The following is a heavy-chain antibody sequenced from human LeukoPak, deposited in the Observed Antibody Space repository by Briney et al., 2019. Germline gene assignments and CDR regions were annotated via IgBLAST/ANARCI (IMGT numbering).Heavy chain of an antibody. Sequence: GESLKISCKGSGYSFTSYWIGWVRQMPGKGLEWMGIIYPGDSGTRYSPSFQGQVTISADKSISTAYLQWSSLKASDTAMYYCARPPTLGNSLPDAFDIWGQGTMVTVSS. CDR3: ARPPTLGNSLPDAFDI. D-gene: IGHD7-27*01. CDR1: GYSFTSYW. CDR2: IYPGDSGT. V-gene: IGHV5-51*01. J-gene: IGHJ3*02.